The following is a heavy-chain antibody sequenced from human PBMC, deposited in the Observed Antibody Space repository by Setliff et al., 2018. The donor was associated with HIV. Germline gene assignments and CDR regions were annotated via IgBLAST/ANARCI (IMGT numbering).Heavy chain of an antibody. V-gene: IGHV3-33*01. J-gene: IGHJ4*02. CDR1: GFTFSNYG. D-gene: IGHD1-1*01. CDR3: VRDINWAFDY. Sequence: GGSLRLSCAASGFTFSNYGMHWVRQAPGKGLEWVSVIWYDGSNKYYTDSVKGRFTISRDNSKNTLYLQMNSLRAEDTAVYFCVRDINWAFDYWGQGILVTVSS. CDR2: IWYDGSNK.